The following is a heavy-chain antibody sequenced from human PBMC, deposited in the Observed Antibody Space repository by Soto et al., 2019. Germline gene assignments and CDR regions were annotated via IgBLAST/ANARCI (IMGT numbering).Heavy chain of an antibody. CDR3: AKDYYYDSSGYSDV. J-gene: IGHJ4*02. CDR1: GGTFSSYG. D-gene: IGHD3-22*01. Sequence: ASVKVSCNASGGTFSSYGISWVRQAPGQGLEWMGGIIPIFGTANYAQKFQGRVTITADESTSTAYMELSSLRSEDTAVYYCAKDYYYDSSGYSDVWGQGTLVTVSS. CDR2: IIPIFGTA. V-gene: IGHV1-69*13.